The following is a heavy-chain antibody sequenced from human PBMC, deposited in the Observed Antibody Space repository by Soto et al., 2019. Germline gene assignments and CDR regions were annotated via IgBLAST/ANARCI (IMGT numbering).Heavy chain of an antibody. J-gene: IGHJ6*02. CDR2: IYYTGTT. D-gene: IGHD1-26*01. Sequence: WTWLRQPPGKALEWIAYIYYTGTTSYNPSLQSRVTISVDTSKNQFSLKLTSVTAADTAVYYCARDPYSWGKPVYGIDVWGQGTTVTVSS. CDR3: ARDPYSWGKPVYGIDV. V-gene: IGHV4-59*01.